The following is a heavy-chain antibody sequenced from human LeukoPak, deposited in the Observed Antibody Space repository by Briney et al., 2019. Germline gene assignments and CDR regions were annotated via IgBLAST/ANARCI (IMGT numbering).Heavy chain of an antibody. CDR3: ARDRAVKARIGGMDV. V-gene: IGHV3-21*06. D-gene: IGHD5-12*01. Sequence: GGSLRLSCAASTFTFSGYSMNWVRQAPGKGLEWVSYISESTSHIYYADSAKGRFTISRDNAKNSLYLQMNSLRAEDTAIYYCARDRAVKARIGGMDVWGQGTTVIVSS. CDR2: ISESTSHI. CDR1: TFTFSGYS. J-gene: IGHJ6*02.